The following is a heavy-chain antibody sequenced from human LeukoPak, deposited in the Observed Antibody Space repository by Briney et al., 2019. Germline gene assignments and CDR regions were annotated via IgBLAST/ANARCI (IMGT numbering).Heavy chain of an antibody. V-gene: IGHV4-61*05. D-gene: IGHD3-22*01. CDR2: IHTSGST. CDR1: GGSISSSRYY. Sequence: SETLSLTCTVSGGSISSSRYYWGWIRQSPGKGLEWIGRIHTSGSTNYSPSLKSRVTMSVDTSKNQFSLKLSSVTAADTAVYYCARDRYYYDSSARYFDYWGQGTLVTVSS. CDR3: ARDRYYYDSSARYFDY. J-gene: IGHJ4*02.